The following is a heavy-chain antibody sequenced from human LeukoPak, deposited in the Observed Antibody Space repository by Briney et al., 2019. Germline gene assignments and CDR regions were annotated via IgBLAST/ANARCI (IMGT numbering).Heavy chain of an antibody. Sequence: GGSLRLSCAASGFTFSSYWMSWVRQAPGKGLEWVAFVGYDGSNKYCADSVKGRFTISRDNSKNTLYLQMNSLRAEDTAVYYCAKGVSYGIDYWGQGTLVTVSS. CDR1: GFTFSSYW. J-gene: IGHJ4*02. CDR2: VGYDGSNK. D-gene: IGHD5-18*01. V-gene: IGHV3-30*02. CDR3: AKGVSYGIDY.